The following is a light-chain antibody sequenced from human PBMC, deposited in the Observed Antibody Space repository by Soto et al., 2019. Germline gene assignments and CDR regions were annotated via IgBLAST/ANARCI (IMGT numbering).Light chain of an antibody. J-gene: IGKJ5*01. V-gene: IGKV3-20*01. CDR2: GAS. CDR3: QKYGSSPPIT. CDR1: QSVSSTS. Sequence: EIVLTQSPGTLSLSPGERATLSCRASQSVSSTSLAWYQQKPGQAPRVLIYGASSRATGIPDRFSGSGSGTDFTLTINRLEPEDFAVYYCQKYGSSPPITFGQGTRLAIK.